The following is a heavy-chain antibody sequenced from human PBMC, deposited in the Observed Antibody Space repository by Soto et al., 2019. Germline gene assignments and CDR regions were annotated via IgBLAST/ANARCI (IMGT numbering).Heavy chain of an antibody. V-gene: IGHV1-18*04. CDR3: ARGGNWNYVGAIDI. CDR1: GYIFTSYT. CDR2: VSAYTGET. D-gene: IGHD1-7*01. Sequence: QVQLVQAGPEVKKPGASVKLSCKASGYIFTSYTVTWVRQAPGQGLEWMGWVSAYTGETQYAQRFHGTVTMTTNTSTSTAYMELRSLNSDDTAVYYCARGGNWNYVGAIDIWGQGTMVTVSS. J-gene: IGHJ3*02.